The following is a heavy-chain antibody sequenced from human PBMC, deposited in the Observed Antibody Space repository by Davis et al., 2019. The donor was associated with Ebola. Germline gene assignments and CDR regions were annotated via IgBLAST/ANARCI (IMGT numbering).Heavy chain of an antibody. V-gene: IGHV3-7*01. Sequence: GGSLRLSCAASGFTFSSYWMSWVRQAPGKGLEWVANIKQDGSEKYYVDSVKGRFTISRDNAKRSLYLQMNNLRAEDTAVYFCAYLGSYDYWGQGTLVTVSS. J-gene: IGHJ4*02. D-gene: IGHD7-27*01. CDR3: AYLGSYDY. CDR2: IKQDGSEK. CDR1: GFTFSSYW.